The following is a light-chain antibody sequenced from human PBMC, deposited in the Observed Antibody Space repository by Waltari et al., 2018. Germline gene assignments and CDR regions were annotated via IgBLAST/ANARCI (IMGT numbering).Light chain of an antibody. J-gene: IGLJ3*02. V-gene: IGLV2-14*03. CDR1: SSDVGAYNH. CDR2: DVT. CDR3: SSYTSSTTLRV. Sequence: QSALTQPASVSGSPGQSVTISCTGTSSDVGAYNHVSWYQQHPGKAPKLIIYDVTNRPSGVSDRFSGSKSGNTASLTISGLQAEDEADFYCSSYTSSTTLRVFGGGTELTVL.